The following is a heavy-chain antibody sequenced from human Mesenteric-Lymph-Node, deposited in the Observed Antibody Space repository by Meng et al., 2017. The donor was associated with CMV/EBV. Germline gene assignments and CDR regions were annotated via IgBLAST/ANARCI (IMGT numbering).Heavy chain of an antibody. CDR3: ARDLGTARPSDY. Sequence: CAVSGGSISSHNRWNWVRQPPGKGLEWIGEIYHSGSTNYKPSLKSRVTISVDKSKNQLSLKVTSMTAADTAVYFCARDLGTARPSDYWGQGTLVTVSS. CDR2: IYHSGST. V-gene: IGHV4-4*01. D-gene: IGHD5-18*01. CDR1: GGSISSHNR. J-gene: IGHJ4*02.